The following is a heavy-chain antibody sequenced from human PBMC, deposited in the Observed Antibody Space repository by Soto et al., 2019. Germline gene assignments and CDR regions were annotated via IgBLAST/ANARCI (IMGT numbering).Heavy chain of an antibody. V-gene: IGHV4-34*01. Sequence: QVQLQQWGAGLLKPSETLSLTCAVYGGSFSGYYWSWIRQPPGKGLEWIGEINHSGSTNYNPSLKSRVTISVDTSKNQFSLKLSSVTAADTAVYYCARRELWSGYYVDYWGQGTLVTVSS. J-gene: IGHJ4*02. D-gene: IGHD3-3*01. CDR1: GGSFSGYY. CDR2: INHSGST. CDR3: ARRELWSGYYVDY.